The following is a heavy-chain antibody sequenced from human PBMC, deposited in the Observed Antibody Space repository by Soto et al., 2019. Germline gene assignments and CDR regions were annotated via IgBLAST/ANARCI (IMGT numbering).Heavy chain of an antibody. Sequence: SETLSLTCTVSGGSISTCDYYWSWIRQSPGTGLEWIGYIFYTGSTYYNPSLRSRLAISVDTSKNQFSLKLSSVTAADAAVYYCAREPLKWYGMDVWGQGTTVTVSS. CDR3: AREPLKWYGMDV. J-gene: IGHJ6*02. V-gene: IGHV4-30-4*01. CDR1: GGSISTCDYY. CDR2: IFYTGST. D-gene: IGHD1-26*01.